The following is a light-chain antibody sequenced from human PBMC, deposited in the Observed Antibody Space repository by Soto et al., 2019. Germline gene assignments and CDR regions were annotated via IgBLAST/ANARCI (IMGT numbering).Light chain of an antibody. V-gene: IGKV3-20*01. Sequence: VLSKSPGTLSLSPGERATLSCRASQSVSSNYLAWYQQKPGQAPRLLIYGASSRATGIPDRFSGSGSGTDFTLTIRRLEPEDFAVYYCQQYGSSYPWTFGQGAMVAIK. CDR3: QQYGSSYPWT. CDR1: QSVSSNY. CDR2: GAS. J-gene: IGKJ1*01.